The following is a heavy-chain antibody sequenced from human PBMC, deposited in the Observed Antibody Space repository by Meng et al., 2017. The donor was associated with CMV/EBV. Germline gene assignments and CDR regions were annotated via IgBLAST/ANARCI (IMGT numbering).Heavy chain of an antibody. Sequence: GESLKISCAASGFTFSSYAMSWVRQAPGKGLEWVSVIYSGGSSTYYADSVKGRFTISRDNSKNTLYLQMNSLRAEDTAVYYCARGRRGYSGYDFYDYWGQGTLVTVSS. CDR2: IYSGGSST. J-gene: IGHJ4*02. V-gene: IGHV3-23*03. CDR1: GFTFSSYA. CDR3: ARGRRGYSGYDFYDY. D-gene: IGHD5-12*01.